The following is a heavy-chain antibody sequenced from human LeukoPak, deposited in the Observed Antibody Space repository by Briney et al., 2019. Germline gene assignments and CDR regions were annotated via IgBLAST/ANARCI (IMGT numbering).Heavy chain of an antibody. J-gene: IGHJ4*02. CDR1: GFTFSSDA. D-gene: IGHD6-13*01. Sequence: GGSLRLSCAASGFTFSSDAMSWVRQAPGKGLEWVSAISGSGDTTYYADSVKGRFTISRDNSKNTLYLQMNSLRAEDTALYYCAKALYSSNWYDDYWGQGTLVTGSS. V-gene: IGHV3-23*01. CDR3: AKALYSSNWYDDY. CDR2: ISGSGDTT.